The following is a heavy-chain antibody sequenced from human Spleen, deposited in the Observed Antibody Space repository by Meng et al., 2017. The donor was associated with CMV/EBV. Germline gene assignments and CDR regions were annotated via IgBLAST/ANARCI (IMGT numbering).Heavy chain of an antibody. CDR1: GFIFNSNR. V-gene: IGHV3-21*04. CDR3: AKDIGQWLGIGYLDY. CDR2: ISSRSTYI. J-gene: IGHJ4*02. D-gene: IGHD6-19*01. Sequence: GGSLRLSCAASGFIFNSNRMDWVRQAPGKGLEWIASISSRSTYIFYADSVKGRFTISRDNAKNPLYLQMNSLRAEDMALYYCAKDIGQWLGIGYLDYWGQGTLVTVSS.